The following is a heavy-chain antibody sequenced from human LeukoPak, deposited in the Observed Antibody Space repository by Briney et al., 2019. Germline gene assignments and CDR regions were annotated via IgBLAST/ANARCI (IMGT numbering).Heavy chain of an antibody. CDR1: GFTFDDYA. CDR3: AKASVYCSSTSCSKTAYYYYGMDV. V-gene: IGHV3-9*01. Sequence: GGSLRLSCAASGFTFDDYAMHWVRQAPGKGLEWVSGISWNSGSIGYADSVKARFTISRDNAKNSLYLQMNSLRAEDTALYYCAKASVYCSSTSCSKTAYYYYGMDVWGQGTTVTVSS. J-gene: IGHJ6*02. D-gene: IGHD2-2*01. CDR2: ISWNSGSI.